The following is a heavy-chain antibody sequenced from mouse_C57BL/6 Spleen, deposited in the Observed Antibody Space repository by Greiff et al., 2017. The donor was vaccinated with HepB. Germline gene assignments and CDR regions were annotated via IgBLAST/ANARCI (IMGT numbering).Heavy chain of an antibody. D-gene: IGHD1-1*01. V-gene: IGHV6-6*01. Sequence: EVKLVESGGGLVQPGGSMKLSCAASGFTFSDAWMDWVRQSPEKGLEWVAEIRNKANNHATYYAESVKGRFTISRDDSKSSVYLQMNSLRAEDTGIYYCTRVTTVVATEYYFDYWGQGTTLTVSS. CDR2: IRNKANNHAT. J-gene: IGHJ2*01. CDR3: TRVTTVVATEYYFDY. CDR1: GFTFSDAW.